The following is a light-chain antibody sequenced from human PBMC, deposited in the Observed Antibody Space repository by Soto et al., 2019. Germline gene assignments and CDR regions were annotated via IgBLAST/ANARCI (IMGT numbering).Light chain of an antibody. CDR2: GAS. CDR1: QNIDMY. CDR3: QHTFNSPPWT. J-gene: IGKJ1*01. Sequence: DIPMTQSPSSLSASVGDTVTITCRASQNIDMYLNWYQQKPGKAPRVLISGASNLQSGVPSRFSGSGSGTDFTLAINSLQPEDFASYFCQHTFNSPPWTFGQGTKVEVK. V-gene: IGKV1-39*01.